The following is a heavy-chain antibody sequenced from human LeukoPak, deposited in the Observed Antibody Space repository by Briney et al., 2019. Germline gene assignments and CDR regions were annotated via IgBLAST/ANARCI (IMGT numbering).Heavy chain of an antibody. V-gene: IGHV3-23*01. Sequence: HPGGSLRLSCAASGFTFSTYAMTWVRQAPGKGLEWVSTILSDGSATYYADSVKGRFTISRDNSKNTLFLQMSSLRAEDTAVYYCAKRQDYSSNLSVDFYSWGQGDLVTVSS. J-gene: IGHJ4*02. CDR3: AKRQDYSSNLSVDFYS. D-gene: IGHD6-13*01. CDR1: GFTFSTYA. CDR2: ILSDGSAT.